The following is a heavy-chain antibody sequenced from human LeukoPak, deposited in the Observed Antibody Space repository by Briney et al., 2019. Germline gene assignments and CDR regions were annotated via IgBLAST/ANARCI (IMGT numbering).Heavy chain of an antibody. CDR2: IYSGGST. CDR3: ARLSGGSKEDY. D-gene: IGHD2-15*01. CDR1: GFTVSSNY. Sequence: GGSLRLSCAASGFTVSSNYITWVRQAPGEGLECVSVIYSGGSTYYTDSVKGRFTISRDNSKNTLYLQMNSLRAEETAVYYCARLSGGSKEDYWGQGTLVTVSS. J-gene: IGHJ4*02. V-gene: IGHV3-53*01.